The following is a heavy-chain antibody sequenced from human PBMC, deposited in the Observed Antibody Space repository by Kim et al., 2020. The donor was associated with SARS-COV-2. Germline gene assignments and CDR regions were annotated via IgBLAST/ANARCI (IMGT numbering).Heavy chain of an antibody. CDR1: GGSISSSLYY. V-gene: IGHV4-39*01. D-gene: IGHD1-20*01. J-gene: IGHJ4*02. Sequence: SETLSLTCTVSGGSISSSLYYGGWIRQPPGKGLEWIGNFYYTGSTYYSPSLKSRVTISVDTSKNQFSLRLSSVTAADTAVYYCASRYNFNSPDLSDGYYFDFWGQGALVTVSS. CDR2: FYYTGST. CDR3: ASRYNFNSPDLSDGYYFDF.